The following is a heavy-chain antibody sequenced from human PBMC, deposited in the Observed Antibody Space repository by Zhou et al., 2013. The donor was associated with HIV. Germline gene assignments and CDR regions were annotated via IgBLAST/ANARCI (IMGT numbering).Heavy chain of an antibody. CDR2: INPSGGST. D-gene: IGHD5-18*01. V-gene: IGHV1-46*01. CDR1: GGTFSSYA. Sequence: QVQLVQSGAEVKKPGSSVKVSCKASGGTFSSYAISWVRQAPGQGLEWMGIINPSGGSTTYAQNFQGRVTMTRDTSTRTVYMDLSSLRSEDTAMYYCARGPWIQLWIGFDAFDIWGQGTMVTVSS. J-gene: IGHJ3*02. CDR3: ARGPWIQLWIGFDAFDI.